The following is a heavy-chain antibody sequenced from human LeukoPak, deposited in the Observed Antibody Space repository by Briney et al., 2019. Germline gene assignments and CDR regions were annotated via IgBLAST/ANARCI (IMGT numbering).Heavy chain of an antibody. CDR3: ARRAVRGYSGYDYQRRSYYFDY. V-gene: IGHV4-34*01. CDR1: GGSFSGYY. D-gene: IGHD5-12*01. CDR2: INHSGST. Sequence: SETLSLTCAVYGGSFSGYYWSWIRQPPGKGLEWIGEINHSGSTNYNPSLKSRVTISVDTSKNQFSLTLSSVTAADTAVYYCARRAVRGYSGYDYQRRSYYFDYWGQGTLVTVSS. J-gene: IGHJ4*02.